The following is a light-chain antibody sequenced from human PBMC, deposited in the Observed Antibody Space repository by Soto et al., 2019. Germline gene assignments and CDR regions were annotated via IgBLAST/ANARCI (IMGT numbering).Light chain of an antibody. V-gene: IGLV2-8*01. J-gene: IGLJ2*01. Sequence: QSVRTQPPSASGSPGQSVTISCTGASSDVGAYAYVSWYQQHPGKAPKLMIYEVSKRPSGVPDRFSGSKSGNMASLTVSGLQAEDEAEYYCSSYAGSNNVVFGGGTQLT. CDR2: EVS. CDR3: SSYAGSNNVV. CDR1: SSDVGAYAY.